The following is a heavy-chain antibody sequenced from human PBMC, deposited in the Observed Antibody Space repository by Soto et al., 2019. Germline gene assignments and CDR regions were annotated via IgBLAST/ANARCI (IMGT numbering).Heavy chain of an antibody. CDR1: EYNFSTYW. CDR2: IDPSDSYT. D-gene: IGHD6-6*01. Sequence: PGESLKISCKGSEYNFSTYWIAWVRQMPGKGLEWMGRIDPSDSYTNYSPSFQGHVTISADKSISTAYLQWSSLKASDTAMYYCAREGNLEYSSSSSGYYYYYYGMDVWGQGTTVTVSS. CDR3: AREGNLEYSSSSSGYYYYYYGMDV. V-gene: IGHV5-10-1*01. J-gene: IGHJ6*02.